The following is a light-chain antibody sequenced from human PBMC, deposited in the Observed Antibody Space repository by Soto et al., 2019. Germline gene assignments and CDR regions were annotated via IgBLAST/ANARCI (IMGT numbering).Light chain of an antibody. Sequence: DIQMTQSPSSLYASVGDRVTITCQASQDISNYLNWYQQKPGKAPKLLIYDASNLETGVPSRFSGSGSGTDVTFTISILQPEDIATYYCQQYDNLPRLTFGGGTMVEIK. CDR3: QQYDNLPRLT. CDR2: DAS. V-gene: IGKV1-33*01. CDR1: QDISNY. J-gene: IGKJ4*01.